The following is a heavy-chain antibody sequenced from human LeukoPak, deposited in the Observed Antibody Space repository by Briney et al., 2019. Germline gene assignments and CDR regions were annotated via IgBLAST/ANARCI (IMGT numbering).Heavy chain of an antibody. Sequence: PGGSLRLSCAASGFTFSDYYMTWVRRAPGKGLEWVSGIGGSGISTYYAASVKGRFAISRDDSKNTLYLQMNNLRAEDTAVYYCAKVTSWTNWFDPWGQGTLVTVSS. CDR1: GFTFSDYY. J-gene: IGHJ5*02. D-gene: IGHD1-1*01. CDR2: IGGSGIST. V-gene: IGHV3-23*01. CDR3: AKVTSWTNWFDP.